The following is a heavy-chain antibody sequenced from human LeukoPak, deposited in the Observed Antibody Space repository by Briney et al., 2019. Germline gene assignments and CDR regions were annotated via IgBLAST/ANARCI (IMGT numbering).Heavy chain of an antibody. CDR2: ISYDGSNK. CDR3: AKDLSSSWALDY. D-gene: IGHD6-13*01. Sequence: PGRSLRLSCAASGFTFSSNGMHWVRQAPGKGLEWVAVISYDGSNKYYADSVKGRFTISRDDSKNTLSLQMNSLRTEDTAVYYCAKDLSSSWALDYWGQGTLVTVSS. V-gene: IGHV3-30*18. CDR1: GFTFSSNG. J-gene: IGHJ4*02.